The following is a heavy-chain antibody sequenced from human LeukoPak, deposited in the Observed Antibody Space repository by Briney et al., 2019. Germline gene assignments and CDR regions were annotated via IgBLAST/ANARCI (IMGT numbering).Heavy chain of an antibody. CDR2: INNDGSSA. Sequence: GGSLRLSCAASGFTFNNYWIHWVRQVPGKGLVWVSRINNDGSSASYVNSVKGRFTISRDNAKNTLFLQMNSLRAEDTAVYYCARRGTGHGMDVWGQGTAVIVSS. CDR3: ARRGTGHGMDV. CDR1: GFTFNNYW. V-gene: IGHV3-74*01. D-gene: IGHD1-1*01. J-gene: IGHJ6*02.